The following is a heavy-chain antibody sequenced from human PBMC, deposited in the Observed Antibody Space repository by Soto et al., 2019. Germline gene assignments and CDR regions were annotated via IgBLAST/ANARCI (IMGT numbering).Heavy chain of an antibody. CDR3: SSQGTSSSTRMDY. V-gene: IGHV1-69*02. CDR1: GDTFNNYV. Sequence: QVQLVQSGAEVRKPGSSVTVSCETSGDTFNNYVINWVRQAPGQGPEWMGRIIPIVGKTIYAQRFQGRVTITANTSTSTVYMDLRSLRIDDVALYFCSSQGTSSSTRMDYWGQGSLATVSS. CDR2: IIPIVGKT. J-gene: IGHJ4*02. D-gene: IGHD2-2*01.